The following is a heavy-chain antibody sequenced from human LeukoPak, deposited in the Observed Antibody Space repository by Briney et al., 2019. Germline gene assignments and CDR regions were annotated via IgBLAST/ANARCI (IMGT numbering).Heavy chain of an antibody. D-gene: IGHD3-22*01. CDR3: ARVYYYDSSGYRKEGWFDP. J-gene: IGHJ5*02. CDR2: IYYSGST. V-gene: IGHV4-59*01. Sequence: PSETLSPTCTVSGGSISSYYCSWIRQPPGKGLEWIGYIYYSGSTNYNPSLKSRVTISVDTSKNQFSLKLSSVTAADTAVYYCARVYYYDSSGYRKEGWFDPWGQGTLVTVSS. CDR1: GGSISSYY.